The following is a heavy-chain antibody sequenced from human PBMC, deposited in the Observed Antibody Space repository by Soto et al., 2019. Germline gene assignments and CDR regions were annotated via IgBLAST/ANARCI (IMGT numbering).Heavy chain of an antibody. Sequence: PSETLSLTCAVYGGSFSGYYWTWIRQPPGTGLEWIGEINHSGSTNYNPSLKSRVTISVDTSKNQFSLKLTSVTAADTAVYYCARDKLTGLLDYWGQGTLVTVSS. CDR2: INHSGST. V-gene: IGHV4-34*01. CDR3: ARDKLTGLLDY. J-gene: IGHJ4*02. D-gene: IGHD2-8*02. CDR1: GGSFSGYY.